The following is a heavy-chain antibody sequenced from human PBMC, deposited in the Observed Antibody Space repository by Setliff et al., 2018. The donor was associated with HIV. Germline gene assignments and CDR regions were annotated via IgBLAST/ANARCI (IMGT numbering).Heavy chain of an antibody. CDR3: VRNRYALDV. CDR2: ISWNSINI. Sequence: GGSLRLSCVGSGFKIEEYAMAWVRQVPGKGLEWVSSISWNSINIDYADSVKGRFTISRDNAKNSLFLQMNSLRTEDTAFYFCVRNRYALDVWGQGTTVTVSS. V-gene: IGHV3-9*01. CDR1: GFKIEEYA. J-gene: IGHJ6*02.